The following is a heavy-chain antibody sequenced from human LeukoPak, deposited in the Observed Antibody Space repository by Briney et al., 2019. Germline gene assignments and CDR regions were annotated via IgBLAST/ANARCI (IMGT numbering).Heavy chain of an antibody. CDR3: AKDSRGSSVRVFDY. D-gene: IGHD5/OR15-5a*01. CDR2: ITASGTAM. V-gene: IGHV3-23*01. CDR1: GFTFSSYS. J-gene: IGHJ4*02. Sequence: GGSLRLSCAASGFTFSSYSMNWVRQAPGKGLEWVSHITASGTAMFYADSVKGRFTISRDNSKSTLYLQMNSLRAEDTAVYYCAKDSRGSSVRVFDYWAQGTLVTVSS.